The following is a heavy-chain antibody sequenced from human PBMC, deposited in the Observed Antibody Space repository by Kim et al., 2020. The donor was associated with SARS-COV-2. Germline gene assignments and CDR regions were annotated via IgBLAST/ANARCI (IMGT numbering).Heavy chain of an antibody. CDR2: IKQDGSEK. V-gene: IGHV3-7*01. D-gene: IGHD2-15*01. Sequence: GGSLRLSCAASGFTFSSYWMSWVRQAPGKGLEWVANIKQDGSEKYYVDSVKGRFTISRDNAKNSLYLQMNSLRAEDTAVYYCAREASYSLYYMDVWGKGTTVTVSS. J-gene: IGHJ6*03. CDR3: AREASYSLYYMDV. CDR1: GFTFSSYW.